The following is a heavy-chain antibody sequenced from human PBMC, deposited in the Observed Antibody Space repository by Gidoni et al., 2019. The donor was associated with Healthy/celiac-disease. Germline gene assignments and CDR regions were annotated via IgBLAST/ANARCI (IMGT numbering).Heavy chain of an antibody. CDR3: ARGAGDYGDDYFDY. D-gene: IGHD4-17*01. J-gene: IGHJ4*02. CDR1: GFTVSSNY. CDR2: IYSRGST. Sequence: EVQLVESGGGLVQPGGSLRLSCAASGFTVSSNYMSWVRQAPGKGLDWVSVIYSRGSTSYTDSVKGRFTISGENSKKTLYLQMNGLRAEDTAVYYCARGAGDYGDDYFDYWGQGTLVTVSS. V-gene: IGHV3-66*01.